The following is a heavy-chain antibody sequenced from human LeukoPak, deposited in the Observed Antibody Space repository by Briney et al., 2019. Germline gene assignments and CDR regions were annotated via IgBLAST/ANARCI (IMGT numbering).Heavy chain of an antibody. CDR3: AKSLYGGCDY. CDR2: INGNGGST. CDR1: GFSFSTYA. J-gene: IGHJ4*02. V-gene: IGHV3-23*01. D-gene: IGHD3-16*02. Sequence: GGSLRLSCAASGFSFSTYAMSWVRQAPGKGLEWVSGINGNGGSTSYADSVKGRFTIFRDNSKNTVYLQMNSLRVEDTAVYYCAKSLYGGCDYWGQGTVVTVSS.